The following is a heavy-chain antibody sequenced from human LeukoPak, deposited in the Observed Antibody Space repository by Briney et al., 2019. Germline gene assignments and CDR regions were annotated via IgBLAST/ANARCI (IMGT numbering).Heavy chain of an antibody. CDR2: IKSKTDGGIT. D-gene: IGHD6-19*01. Sequence: GWSLRLSCAASGFIFSNAWMSWVRQAPGRGREWVSRIKSKTDGGITDYAAPVKGRFTISRDDSKNTLYLQMNSLKTEDTAVYYCTTENSSGWYYFESWGQENLVTVSS. V-gene: IGHV3-15*01. CDR3: TTENSSGWYYFES. CDR1: GFIFSNAW. J-gene: IGHJ4*02.